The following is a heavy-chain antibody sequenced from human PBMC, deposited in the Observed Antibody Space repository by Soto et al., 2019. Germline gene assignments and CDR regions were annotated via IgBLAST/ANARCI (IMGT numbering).Heavy chain of an antibody. V-gene: IGHV5-10-1*01. CDR1: GYGFTSYW. Sequence: GESLKISCKGSGYGFTSYWISWVRQMPGKGLEWMGRIDPSDSYTNYSPSLQGHVTISADKSISTAYLQWSSLKASDTAMYYCARQLYYDILTGYSPWFDPWGQGTLVTVSS. CDR3: ARQLYYDILTGYSPWFDP. J-gene: IGHJ5*02. D-gene: IGHD3-9*01. CDR2: IDPSDSYT.